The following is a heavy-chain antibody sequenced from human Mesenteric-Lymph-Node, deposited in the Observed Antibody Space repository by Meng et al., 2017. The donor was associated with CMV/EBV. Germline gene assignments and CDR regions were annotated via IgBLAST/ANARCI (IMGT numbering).Heavy chain of an antibody. CDR2: ISDSGGTK. D-gene: IGHD1-1*01. Sequence: GGSLRLSCAASGFTFNTYDMNWVRQAPGKGLEWFSYISDSGGTKYYADSVKGRFTISRDNAKNSLYLQMNSLRAEDTAMYFCARDRGGGQLEFDRGYYRNGMDVWGQGTTVTVSS. V-gene: IGHV3-48*03. CDR3: ARDRGGGQLEFDRGYYRNGMDV. J-gene: IGHJ6*02. CDR1: GFTFNTYD.